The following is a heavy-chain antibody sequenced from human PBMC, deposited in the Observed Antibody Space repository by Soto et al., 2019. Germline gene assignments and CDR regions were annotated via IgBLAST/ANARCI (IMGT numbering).Heavy chain of an antibody. CDR2: IYPGDSDT. CDR1: GNSFTSYW. D-gene: IGHD6-13*01. CDR3: AAPAGYSSSWFHY. V-gene: IGHV5-51*01. J-gene: IGHJ4*02. Sequence: PXESLKISCKCSGNSFTSYWIGLVLQMPGKGLEWMGIIYPGDSDTRYSPSFQGQVTISADKSISTAYLQWSSLKASDTAMYYCAAPAGYSSSWFHYWGQGTLVTVSS.